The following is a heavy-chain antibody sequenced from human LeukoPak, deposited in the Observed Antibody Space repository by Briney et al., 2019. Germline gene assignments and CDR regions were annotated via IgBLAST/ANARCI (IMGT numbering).Heavy chain of an antibody. CDR3: ARDIAADAFDI. Sequence: ASVKVSCKASGYIFTDYYMHWVRQAPGQGLEWMGRINPNSGGTNYAQKFQGRVTMTRDTSISTAYMELSRLRSDDTAVYYCARDIAADAFDIWGQGTMVTVSS. CDR2: INPNSGGT. CDR1: GYIFTDYY. J-gene: IGHJ3*02. V-gene: IGHV1-2*06. D-gene: IGHD6-13*01.